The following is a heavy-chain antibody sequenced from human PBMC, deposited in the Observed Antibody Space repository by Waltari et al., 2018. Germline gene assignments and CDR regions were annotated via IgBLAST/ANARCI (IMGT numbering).Heavy chain of an antibody. CDR3: ARVNNYYDSIGRDWFDP. CDR1: GYSFTDNY. D-gene: IGHD3-22*01. CDR2: INPNNGDT. Sequence: QVQLVQSGAAVKKPGASVTVSCKASGYSFTDNYIQWILQAPGQGLEWMGWINPNNGDTIYAQKFQGRVTMTRDTSISTAYMELSGLRSDDTAMFYCARVNNYYDSIGRDWFDPWGQGTLVTVSS. J-gene: IGHJ5*02. V-gene: IGHV1-2*02.